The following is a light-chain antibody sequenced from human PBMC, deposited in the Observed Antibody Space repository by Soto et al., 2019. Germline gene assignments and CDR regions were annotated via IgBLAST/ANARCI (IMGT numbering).Light chain of an antibody. CDR1: SSNIGSNT. J-gene: IGLJ1*01. CDR3: AAWDDSLNGYV. CDR2: GNN. V-gene: IGLV1-44*01. Sequence: QSALTQPPSASGTPGQRVTISCSGSSSNIGSNTENWYQQLPGTAPKLLIFGNNQRPSGVPDRFSGSKSGTSASLAISGLQSEDEADYYCAAWDDSLNGYVFGTGTKVPVL.